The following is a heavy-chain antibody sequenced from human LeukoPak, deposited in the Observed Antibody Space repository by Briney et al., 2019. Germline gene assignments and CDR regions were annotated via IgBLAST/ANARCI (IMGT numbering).Heavy chain of an antibody. D-gene: IGHD6-25*01. J-gene: IGHJ6*03. CDR3: AKDRTASYYYYYMDV. CDR1: GFTFSSYA. Sequence: SGGSLRLSCAASGFTFSSYAMSWVRQAPGKGLEWVSAISGSGGSTYYADSVKGRFTISRDNSKNTLYLQMNSLRAEDTAVYYCAKDRTASYYYYYMDVWGKGTTVTVSS. CDR2: ISGSGGST. V-gene: IGHV3-23*01.